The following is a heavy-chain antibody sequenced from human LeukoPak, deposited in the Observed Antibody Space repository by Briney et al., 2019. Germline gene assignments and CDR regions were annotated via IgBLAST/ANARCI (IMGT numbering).Heavy chain of an antibody. V-gene: IGHV1-8*01. CDR3: ARGLRGTGRNYCYYMDV. Sequence: ASVKVSCKASGYTFTSYDINWVRQATGQGLEWMGWMNPNSGNTGYAQKLQGRVTITRNTSISTAYMALSSLRSEDTAVYYCARGLRGTGRNYCYYMDVWGKGTTVTVSS. CDR2: MNPNSGNT. J-gene: IGHJ6*03. D-gene: IGHD3-16*01. CDR1: GYTFTSYD.